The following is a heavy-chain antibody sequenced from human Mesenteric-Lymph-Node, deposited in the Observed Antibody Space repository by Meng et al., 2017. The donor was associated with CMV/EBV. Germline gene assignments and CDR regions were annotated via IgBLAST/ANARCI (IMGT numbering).Heavy chain of an antibody. CDR1: GFTFTSSA. CDR2: ITPMFDKP. V-gene: IGHV1-69*06. D-gene: IGHD1/OR15-1a*01. CDR3: ARDRTHDGMDV. J-gene: IGHJ6*02. Sequence: SVKVSCKASGFTFTSSAVQWVRQAPGQGLEWMGRITPMFDKPTYAQIFRGRVTMTADRSTYTVSMELSSLRSDDTAVYYCARDRTHDGMDVWGQGTTVTVSS.